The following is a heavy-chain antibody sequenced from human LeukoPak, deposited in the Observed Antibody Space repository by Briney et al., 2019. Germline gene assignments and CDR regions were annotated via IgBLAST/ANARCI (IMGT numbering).Heavy chain of an antibody. Sequence: SETLSLTCTVSGGSIASYYWSWIRQPPGKGLEWIGHMSYSGSTNYNPSLKSRVTISVDTSKNQFSLNLSSVTAADTAFYYCTTSPSLYRFDYWGQGTLVTVSS. V-gene: IGHV4-59*08. CDR2: MSYSGST. J-gene: IGHJ4*02. CDR3: TTSPSLYRFDY. D-gene: IGHD2-2*01. CDR1: GGSIASYY.